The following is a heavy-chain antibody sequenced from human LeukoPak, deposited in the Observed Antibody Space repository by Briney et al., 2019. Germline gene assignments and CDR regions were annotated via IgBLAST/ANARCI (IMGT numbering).Heavy chain of an antibody. CDR1: GFTVSNNY. CDR3: ARDLSMVRGL. Sequence: PGGSLRLSCAASGFTVSNNYMTWVRQAPGKGLEWVSLIYSGGSTYYADLVKGRFTISRDNAKNSLYLQMNSLRAEDTAVYYCARDLSMVRGLWGQGTLVTVSS. J-gene: IGHJ4*02. V-gene: IGHV3-66*01. CDR2: IYSGGST. D-gene: IGHD3-10*01.